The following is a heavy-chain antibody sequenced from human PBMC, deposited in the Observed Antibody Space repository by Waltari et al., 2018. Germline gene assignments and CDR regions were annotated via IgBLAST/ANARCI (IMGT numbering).Heavy chain of an antibody. CDR3: ARGPYYYGSGSYSRSLDY. CDR2: IYYSGST. Sequence: QLQLQESGPGLVKPSETLSLTCTVSGGSISSSSYYWGWIRQPPGKGLEWIGSIYYSGSTYYNPSLKSRVTISVDTSKNQFSLKLSSVTAADTAVYYCARGPYYYGSGSYSRSLDYWGQGTLVTVSS. D-gene: IGHD3-10*01. J-gene: IGHJ4*02. V-gene: IGHV4-39*07. CDR1: GGSISSSSYY.